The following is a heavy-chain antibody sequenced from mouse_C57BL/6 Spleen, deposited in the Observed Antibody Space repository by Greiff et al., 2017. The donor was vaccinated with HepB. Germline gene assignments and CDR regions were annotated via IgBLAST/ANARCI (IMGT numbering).Heavy chain of an antibody. CDR3: ARTYGNFYYYAMDY. CDR1: GFTFSDYG. D-gene: IGHD2-1*01. CDR2: ISSGSSTI. V-gene: IGHV5-17*01. J-gene: IGHJ4*01. Sequence: EVQGVESGGGLVKPGGSLKLSCAASGFTFSDYGMHWVRQAPEKGLEWVAYISSGSSTIYYADTVKGRFTISRDNAKNTLFLQMTSLRSEDTAMYYCARTYGNFYYYAMDYWGQGTSVTVSS.